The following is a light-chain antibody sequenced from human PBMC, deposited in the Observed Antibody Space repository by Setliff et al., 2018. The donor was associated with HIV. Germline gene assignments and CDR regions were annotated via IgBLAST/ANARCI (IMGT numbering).Light chain of an antibody. V-gene: IGLV2-11*01. CDR2: DVI. Sequence: QSALAQPRSVSGSPGQSVTISCTGTTSDVGGYNFVSWYQHHPGKAPKLMIYDVIKRPSGVPDRFSGSKSGNTASLTISGLQAEDEADYYCCSYTTSSTYVFGTGTKVTVL. CDR3: CSYTTSSTYV. CDR1: TSDVGGYNF. J-gene: IGLJ1*01.